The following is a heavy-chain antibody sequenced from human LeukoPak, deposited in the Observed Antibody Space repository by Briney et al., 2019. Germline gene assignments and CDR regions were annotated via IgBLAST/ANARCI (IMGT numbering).Heavy chain of an antibody. Sequence: GGSLRLSCAASGFTFSSYEMNWVHQAPGKGLEWVSYISSSGSTIYYADSVKGRFTISRDNAKNSLYLQMNSLRAEDTAVYYCARGGRGDGYNYDYYYGMDVWGQGTTVTVSS. CDR3: ARGGRGDGYNYDYYYGMDV. CDR1: GFTFSSYE. D-gene: IGHD5-24*01. J-gene: IGHJ6*02. V-gene: IGHV3-48*03. CDR2: ISSSGSTI.